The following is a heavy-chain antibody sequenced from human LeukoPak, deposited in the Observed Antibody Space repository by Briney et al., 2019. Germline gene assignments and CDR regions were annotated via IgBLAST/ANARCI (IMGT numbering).Heavy chain of an antibody. Sequence: GGSLRLSCAASGFTFSNAWMSWVRQAPGKGLEWVSYISSSSSTIYYADSVKGRFTISRDNAKNSLYLQMNSLRAEDTAVYYCARDRGGSAYCGGDCYNDAFDIWGQGTMVTVSS. V-gene: IGHV3-48*01. CDR1: GFTFSNAW. CDR3: ARDRGGSAYCGGDCYNDAFDI. D-gene: IGHD2-21*02. J-gene: IGHJ3*02. CDR2: ISSSSSTI.